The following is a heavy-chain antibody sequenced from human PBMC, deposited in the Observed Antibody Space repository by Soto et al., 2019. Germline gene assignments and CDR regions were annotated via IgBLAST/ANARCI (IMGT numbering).Heavy chain of an antibody. Sequence: SETLSLTCTVSGGSISSGGYYWSWIRQHPGKGLEWIGYIYYSGSTYYNPSLKSRVTISVDTSKNQFSLKLSSVTAADTAVYYCARGLAAIAASWFDPWGQGTLVTVSS. CDR1: GGSISSGGYY. CDR2: IYYSGST. D-gene: IGHD6-25*01. J-gene: IGHJ5*02. CDR3: ARGLAAIAASWFDP. V-gene: IGHV4-31*03.